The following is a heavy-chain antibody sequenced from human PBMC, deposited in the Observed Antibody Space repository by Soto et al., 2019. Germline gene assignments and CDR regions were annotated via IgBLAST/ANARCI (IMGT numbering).Heavy chain of an antibody. Sequence: SETLSLTCVVSGGSLSSYYWSWIRQPPGKGLEWIGYIYYSGSTNYNPSLKSRVTMSIDTSKNQFSLKLTSVTAADTAVYYCARGYSGYDAALDYWGQGTLVTVSS. CDR1: GGSLSSYY. V-gene: IGHV4-59*01. CDR3: ARGYSGYDAALDY. J-gene: IGHJ4*01. D-gene: IGHD5-12*01. CDR2: IYYSGST.